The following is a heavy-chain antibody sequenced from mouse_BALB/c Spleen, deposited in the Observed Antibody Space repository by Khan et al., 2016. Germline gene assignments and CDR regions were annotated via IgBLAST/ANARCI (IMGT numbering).Heavy chain of an antibody. D-gene: IGHD2-10*01. CDR3: VPYYGNRYYAMDY. V-gene: IGHV1-37*01. J-gene: IGHJ4*01. CDR2: INPYNGDT. CDR1: GYSFTGYF. Sequence: VQLQQSGPELVKPGASVKISCKASGYSFTGYFMNWAKQSHGKSLEWIGRINPYNGDTFYNQKFKGKATLTVDKSSSTAHMELLSLTSEDSAVYYCVPYYGNRYYAMDYWGQGTSVTVSS.